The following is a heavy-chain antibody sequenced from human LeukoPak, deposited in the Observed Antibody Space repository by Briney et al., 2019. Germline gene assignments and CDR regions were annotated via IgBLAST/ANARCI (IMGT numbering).Heavy chain of an antibody. V-gene: IGHV3-49*04. D-gene: IGHD3-16*01. Sequence: GGSLRLSCTGSGFSFGDHAMSWVRQAPGKGLEWVGFIRSKAYGGTTEYAASVKGRFSISRDDSNNIAYLQMSSLRAEDTAIYYCGRGGGLPPTTEREAIDYWGQGTLVTVSP. CDR3: GRGGGLPPTTEREAIDY. CDR1: GFSFGDHA. J-gene: IGHJ4*02. CDR2: IRSKAYGGTT.